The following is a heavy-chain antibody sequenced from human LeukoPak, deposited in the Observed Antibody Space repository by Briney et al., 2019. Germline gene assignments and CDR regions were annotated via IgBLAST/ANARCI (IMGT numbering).Heavy chain of an antibody. CDR1: GFTFSSYG. J-gene: IGHJ3*02. D-gene: IGHD4-23*01. V-gene: IGHV3-30*02. CDR3: ARDDGGNFNDAFDI. CDR2: IRYDGSNK. Sequence: GGSLRLSCAASGFTFSSYGMHWVRQAPGKGLEWVAFIRYDGSNKYYADSVKGRFTISRDNSKNTLYLQMNSLRAEDTAVYYCARDDGGNFNDAFDIWGQGTMVTVSS.